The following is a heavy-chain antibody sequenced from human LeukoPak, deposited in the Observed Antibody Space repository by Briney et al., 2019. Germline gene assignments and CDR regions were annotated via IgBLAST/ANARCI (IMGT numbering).Heavy chain of an antibody. J-gene: IGHJ4*02. CDR2: IYPGDSDT. CDR3: ARYYYDSSGYYPSGY. V-gene: IGHV5-51*01. Sequence: GESLQISCQGSGYIFTSYWIGWVRQVPGKGLEWMGIIYPGDSDTRYSPSFQGQVTISADKSISTAYLQWSSLKASDTAMYYCARYYYDSSGYYPSGYWGQGTLVTVSS. CDR1: GYIFTSYW. D-gene: IGHD3-22*01.